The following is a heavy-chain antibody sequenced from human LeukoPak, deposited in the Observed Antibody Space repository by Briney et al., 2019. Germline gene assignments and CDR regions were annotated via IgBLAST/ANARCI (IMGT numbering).Heavy chain of an antibody. CDR2: ISAYNGNT. J-gene: IGHJ3*02. Sequence: ASVKVSCKASGYTFTSYGISWVRQAPGQGLEWMGWISAYNGNTNYAQKLQGRVTMTTDTSTSTAYMELWSLRSDDTAVYYCARASRVIIGKDAFDIWGQGTMVTVSS. D-gene: IGHD3-3*01. CDR3: ARASRVIIGKDAFDI. V-gene: IGHV1-18*01. CDR1: GYTFTSYG.